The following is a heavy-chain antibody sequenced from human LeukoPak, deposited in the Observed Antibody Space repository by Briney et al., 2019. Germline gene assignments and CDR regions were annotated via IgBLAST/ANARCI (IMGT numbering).Heavy chain of an antibody. CDR3: ARVQQETDQYYYYYYLDV. Sequence: GGSLRLSCAASGFTFSDYYMSWIRQAPGKGLEWVSYISSSGSTIYYADSVKGRFTISRDNAKNSLYLQMNSLRAEDTAVYYCARVQQETDQYYYYYYLDVWGKGTTVTVSS. CDR1: GFTFSDYY. J-gene: IGHJ6*03. CDR2: ISSSGSTI. D-gene: IGHD6-13*01. V-gene: IGHV3-11*01.